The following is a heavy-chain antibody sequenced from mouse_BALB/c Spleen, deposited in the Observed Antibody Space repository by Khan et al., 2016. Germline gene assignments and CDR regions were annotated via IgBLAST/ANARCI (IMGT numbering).Heavy chain of an antibody. Sequence: EVQLQESGPGLVKPSQSLSLTCSVTGYSITSGYYWNWIRQFPGKKLEWMGYISYDGSNNYNPSLKNRVSITRDTSKNQFFLKLNSVTTEDTGTYYCAVYDGYYGLFDYWGQGTTLTVSS. V-gene: IGHV3-6*02. J-gene: IGHJ2*01. CDR1: GYSITSGYY. CDR3: AVYDGYYGLFDY. D-gene: IGHD2-3*01. CDR2: ISYDGSN.